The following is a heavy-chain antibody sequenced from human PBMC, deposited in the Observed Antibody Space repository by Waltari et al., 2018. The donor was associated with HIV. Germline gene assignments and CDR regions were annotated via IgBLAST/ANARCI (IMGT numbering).Heavy chain of an antibody. D-gene: IGHD3-3*01. CDR2: ISSTSSFI. Sequence: EVQLVESGGGLVKRGGSMRLSCVGSGLPFNTFSMKWVRQAPGKGLEWVSSISSTSSFIYYADSVKGRFTISRDNGKNSLYLQINNLRVEDTAVYYCASEDFWSGPHNWGQGTLVTVSS. J-gene: IGHJ4*02. CDR1: GLPFNTFS. CDR3: ASEDFWSGPHN. V-gene: IGHV3-21*01.